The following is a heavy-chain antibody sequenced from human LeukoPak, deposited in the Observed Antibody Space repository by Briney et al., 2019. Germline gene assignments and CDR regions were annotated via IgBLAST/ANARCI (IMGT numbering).Heavy chain of an antibody. CDR2: ISGSGGST. V-gene: IGHV3-23*01. Sequence: PGGSLRLSCAASGFTFSSYAMSWVRQAPGKGLEWVSAISGSGGSTYYADSVKGQFTISRNNAKNSLYLQMNSLRVEDMAFYYCAKGGGSSPYYYYMDVWGKGTTVTVSS. CDR1: GFTFSSYA. D-gene: IGHD6-6*01. CDR3: AKGGGSSPYYYYMDV. J-gene: IGHJ6*03.